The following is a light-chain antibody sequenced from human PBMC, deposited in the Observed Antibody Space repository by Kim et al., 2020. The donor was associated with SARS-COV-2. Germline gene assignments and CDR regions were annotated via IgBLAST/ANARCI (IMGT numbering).Light chain of an antibody. CDR1: QDIDDD. CDR3: LQHDNYPRM. CDR2: EAT. J-gene: IGKJ1*01. V-gene: IGKV5-2*01. Sequence: ATPGDKVNISCKASQDIDDDMIWYQKKPGEATIFIIQEATSLVPGIPPRISGSGSGTDFTLTLNNIESEDAACYFCLQHDNYPRMLGQGTKVEIK.